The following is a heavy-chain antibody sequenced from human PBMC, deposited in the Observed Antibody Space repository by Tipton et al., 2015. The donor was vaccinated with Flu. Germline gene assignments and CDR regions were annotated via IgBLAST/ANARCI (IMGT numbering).Heavy chain of an antibody. Sequence: TLSLTCTVSGGSISGYYWGWIRQPPGKGLEWIGTIYYSGSTYYNPSLKSRVTMSVDTSKNQFSLKLSSVTAADTAVYYCAGIYYYGSGDYYLDSWGQGTLVTVSS. CDR3: AGIYYYGSGDYYLDS. CDR2: IYYSGST. CDR1: GGSISGYY. V-gene: IGHV4-39*07. D-gene: IGHD3-10*01. J-gene: IGHJ4*02.